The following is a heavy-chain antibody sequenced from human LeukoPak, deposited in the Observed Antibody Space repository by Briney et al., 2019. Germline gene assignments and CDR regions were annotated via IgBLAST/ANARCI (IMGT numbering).Heavy chain of an antibody. Sequence: GVLRLSCAASGFTFNSYWMSWVRQAPGKGLDWVAFIEKDGSNKYYADSVKGRFTVSRDNSKNRLYLQMNSLRPEGTALYYCAKDLEQWPAVPEYWGQGTLVIVSS. CDR2: IEKDGSNK. V-gene: IGHV3-30*02. CDR1: GFTFNSYW. J-gene: IGHJ4*02. D-gene: IGHD6-19*01. CDR3: AKDLEQWPAVPEY.